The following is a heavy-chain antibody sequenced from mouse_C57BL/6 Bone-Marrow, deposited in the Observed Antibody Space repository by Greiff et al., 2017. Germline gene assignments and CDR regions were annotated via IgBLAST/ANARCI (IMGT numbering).Heavy chain of an antibody. CDR3: ARMGYYYGSSYYFDY. V-gene: IGHV8-8*01. J-gene: IGHJ2*01. D-gene: IGHD1-1*01. Sequence: TLKVFAPGILQPSQTLSLTCSFPGFSLGPFGRGVGWFLQPSGKGLEWLAPIWWEDDKYYNPALKSRLTISKDTSKNQVFLKIANVDTADTATYYCARMGYYYGSSYYFDYWGQGTTRTVSS. CDR2: IWWEDDK. CDR1: GFSLGPFGRG.